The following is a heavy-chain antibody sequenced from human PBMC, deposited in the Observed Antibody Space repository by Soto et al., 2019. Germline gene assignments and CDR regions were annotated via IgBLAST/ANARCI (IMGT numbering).Heavy chain of an antibody. V-gene: IGHV1-18*01. CDR3: AKDLDDGGRYWYFDL. J-gene: IGHJ2*01. Sequence: QVQLVQSGAEVKKPGASVKVSCRASGYTFTHYGITWVRQAPGQGLEWLGWINPDNGGKHPVQRLDDRLTLTTDRSTTTAYMELRSLIYDDTAVYYCAKDLDDGGRYWYFDLWGRGTLVTVSS. CDR1: GYTFTHYG. CDR2: INPDNGGK. D-gene: IGHD4-17*01.